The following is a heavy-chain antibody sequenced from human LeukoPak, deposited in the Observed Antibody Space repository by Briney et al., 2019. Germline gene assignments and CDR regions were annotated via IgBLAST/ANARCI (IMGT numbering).Heavy chain of an antibody. Sequence: SETLSLTCAVYGGSFSGYYWSWIRQPPGKGLEWIGEINHSGSTNYNPSLKSRVTISVDTSKNQFSLKLSSVTAGDTAVYYCATCYGDPFFDYWGQGTLVTVSS. CDR3: ATCYGDPFFDY. CDR1: GGSFSGYY. J-gene: IGHJ4*02. CDR2: INHSGST. D-gene: IGHD2-2*01. V-gene: IGHV4-34*01.